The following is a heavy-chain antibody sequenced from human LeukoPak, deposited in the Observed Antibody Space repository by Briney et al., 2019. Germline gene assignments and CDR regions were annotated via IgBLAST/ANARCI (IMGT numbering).Heavy chain of an antibody. CDR3: ARGYGDPPYYYYYMDV. CDR1: GYTFTSYD. D-gene: IGHD4-17*01. V-gene: IGHV1-8*03. Sequence: GASVKVSCKASGYTFTSYDINWVRQATGQGLEWMGWMNPNSGSTGYAQKFQGRVTITRNTSISTAYMELSSLRSEDTAVYYCARGYGDPPYYYYYMDVWGKGTTVTVSS. CDR2: MNPNSGST. J-gene: IGHJ6*03.